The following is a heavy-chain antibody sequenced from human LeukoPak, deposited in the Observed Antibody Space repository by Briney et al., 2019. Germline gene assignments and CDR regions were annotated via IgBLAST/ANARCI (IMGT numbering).Heavy chain of an antibody. D-gene: IGHD4-17*01. J-gene: IGHJ4*02. CDR3: ARGYYGGTDY. CDR1: GGSFNGYY. CDR2: INHSGST. V-gene: IGHV4-34*01. Sequence: KPSETLSLTCAVYGGSFNGYYWSWIRQPPGKGLEWIGEINHSGSTNYNPSLKSRVTISVDTSKNQFSLKLSSVTAADTAVYYCARGYYGGTDYWGQGTLVTVSS.